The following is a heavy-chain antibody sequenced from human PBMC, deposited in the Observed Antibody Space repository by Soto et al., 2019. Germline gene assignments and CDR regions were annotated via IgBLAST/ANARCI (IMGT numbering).Heavy chain of an antibody. V-gene: IGHV3-30-3*01. D-gene: IGHD2-21*02. CDR3: ARDKVVVTAIWYY. Sequence: GGSLRLSCAASGFTFSSYAMHWVRQAPGKGLEWVAVISYDGSNKYYADSVKGRFTISRDNSKNTLYLQMNSLRAEDTAVYYCARDKVVVTAIWYYWGQGTLVTVSS. J-gene: IGHJ4*02. CDR1: GFTFSSYA. CDR2: ISYDGSNK.